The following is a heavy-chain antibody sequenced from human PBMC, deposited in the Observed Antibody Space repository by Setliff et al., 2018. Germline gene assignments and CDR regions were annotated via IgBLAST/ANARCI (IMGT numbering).Heavy chain of an antibody. D-gene: IGHD1-26*01. CDR1: GGTFNSYA. J-gene: IGHJ6*03. V-gene: IGHV1-69*05. Sequence: SVKVSCKASGGTFNSYAISWVRQAPGQGLEWMGGTIPIFGTTSYAQKFQGRVTIITDASTSTAYMELSSLRSEDTAVYYCATCVGTSWYDYNFYMDVWGIGTTVTVSS. CDR3: ATCVGTSWYDYNFYMDV. CDR2: TIPIFGTT.